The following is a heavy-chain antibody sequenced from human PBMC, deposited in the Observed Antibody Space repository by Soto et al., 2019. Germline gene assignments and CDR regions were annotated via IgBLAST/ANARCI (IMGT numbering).Heavy chain of an antibody. CDR2: VSIGGST. CDR3: AKRRGAGGHFDY. Sequence: GGSLSLSCAASGFTFSSYAMGWVRQGPGKGLEWVAVVSIGGSTHYADSVRGRFTISRDNSKNTLSLQMNSLTAEDTAVYFCAKRRGAGGHFDYWGQGALVTVSS. CDR1: GFTFSSYA. J-gene: IGHJ4*02. D-gene: IGHD2-15*01. V-gene: IGHV3-23*01.